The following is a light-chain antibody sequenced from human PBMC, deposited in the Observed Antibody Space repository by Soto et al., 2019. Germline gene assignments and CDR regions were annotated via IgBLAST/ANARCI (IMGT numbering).Light chain of an antibody. CDR2: GAS. CDR3: QHYGSSPPLT. CDR1: QSVSSSY. V-gene: IGKV3-20*01. Sequence: EIVLTQSPGTLSLSPGERATLSCRASQSVSSSYLAWYQQKPGQAPRLLIYGASSRATGIPDRFSGSGSGTDFTLTISRLEPEDFAVYDCQHYGSSPPLTFGQGTRLDMK. J-gene: IGKJ5*01.